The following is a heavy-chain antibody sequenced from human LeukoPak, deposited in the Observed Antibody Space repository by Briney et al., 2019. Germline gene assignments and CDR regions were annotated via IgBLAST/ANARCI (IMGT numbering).Heavy chain of an antibody. Sequence: PSETLSLTCTVSGGSISTYYWSWIRQPPEKGLEWIGYIYYTGTTTYNPSLKSRVTISIDTSKNQFSLKLTSLTAADTAVYYCARGRGDARGTSFDPWGQGTVVTVSS. J-gene: IGHJ5*02. D-gene: IGHD3-10*01. CDR3: ARGRGDARGTSFDP. CDR1: GGSISTYY. CDR2: IYYTGTT. V-gene: IGHV4-59*01.